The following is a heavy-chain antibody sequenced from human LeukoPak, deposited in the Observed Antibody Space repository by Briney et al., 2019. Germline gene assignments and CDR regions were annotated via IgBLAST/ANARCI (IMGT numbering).Heavy chain of an antibody. V-gene: IGHV3-7*01. CDR2: INPDGRDT. CDR3: TSWGDTTAEYFQR. Sequence: GGSLRLSCVVSGFTFNRCWMNWVRQAPGKGLEWVAHINPDGRDTYYVDSVKGRFTISRDNAQNSMYLQMNSLRVEGTAVYYCTSWGDTTAEYFQRWGQGTLVTVSS. CDR1: GFTFNRCW. J-gene: IGHJ1*01. D-gene: IGHD2-21*02.